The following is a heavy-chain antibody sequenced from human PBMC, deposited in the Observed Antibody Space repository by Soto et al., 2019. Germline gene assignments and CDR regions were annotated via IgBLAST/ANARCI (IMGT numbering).Heavy chain of an antibody. CDR3: ARPEGGYGSGYSWFDP. D-gene: IGHD5-12*01. CDR1: GGSISSYY. Sequence: SETLSLTCTVSGGSISSYYWSWDRQTPGEGLEWIGTIHHTGSTYYNPSLKSRVIISLDTSKNQFSLKLSSVTAADTALYYCARPEGGYGSGYSWFDPWGQGTRVTVSS. V-gene: IGHV4-39*01. CDR2: IHHTGST. J-gene: IGHJ5*02.